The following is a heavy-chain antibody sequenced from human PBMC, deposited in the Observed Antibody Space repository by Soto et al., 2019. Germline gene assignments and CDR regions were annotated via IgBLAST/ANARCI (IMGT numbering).Heavy chain of an antibody. Sequence: GGSLRLSCSASGLSFSSYAMHLVRQAPGKGLEYVSAITGNGDKTYHADSVKGRFTISRDNSRNILYLQMSSLTTEDTAVYYCVKLPERAPVDPNFDYWGQGTLVTVSS. CDR2: ITGNGDKT. CDR3: VKLPERAPVDPNFDY. V-gene: IGHV3-64D*08. CDR1: GLSFSSYA. D-gene: IGHD3-9*01. J-gene: IGHJ4*02.